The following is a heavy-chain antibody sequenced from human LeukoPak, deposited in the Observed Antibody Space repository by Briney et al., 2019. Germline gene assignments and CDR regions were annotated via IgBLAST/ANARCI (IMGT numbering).Heavy chain of an antibody. Sequence: GGSLRLSCAASGFTFSSYGMHWVRQAPGKGLEWVAVIWYDGSNKYYADSVKGRFTISRGNSKNTLYLQMNSLRAEDTAVYYCAREMGVATIFPHYGMDVWGQGTTVTVSS. J-gene: IGHJ6*02. V-gene: IGHV3-33*08. CDR2: IWYDGSNK. CDR1: GFTFSSYG. D-gene: IGHD5-12*01. CDR3: AREMGVATIFPHYGMDV.